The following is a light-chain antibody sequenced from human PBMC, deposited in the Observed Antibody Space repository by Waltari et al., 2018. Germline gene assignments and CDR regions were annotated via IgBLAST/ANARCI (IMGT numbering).Light chain of an antibody. CDR2: DVN. CDR3: SSYTSSSTHVV. Sequence: QSALTQPASVSGSPGQSISISCTATSSAVGNYNYVSWYQQHPGKAPKFMIYDVNNRPSGVSNRFSGSKSGNTASLTISGLQPEDEADYYCSSYTSSSTHVVFGGGTKLTVL. J-gene: IGLJ2*01. V-gene: IGLV2-14*03. CDR1: SSAVGNYNY.